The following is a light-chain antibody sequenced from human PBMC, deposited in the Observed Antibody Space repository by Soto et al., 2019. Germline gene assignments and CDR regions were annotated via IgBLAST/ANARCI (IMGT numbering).Light chain of an antibody. CDR1: NIGSKS. J-gene: IGLJ1*01. CDR3: QVWDSSSDHSLYV. CDR2: DDS. V-gene: IGLV3-21*02. Sequence: SYELTQPPSVSVAPGQTARTTCGGNNIGSKSVHWYQQKPGQAPVLVVYDDSDRPSGIPERFSGSNSGNTATLTISRVEAGDEADYYCQVWDSSSDHSLYVFGTGTKLTVL.